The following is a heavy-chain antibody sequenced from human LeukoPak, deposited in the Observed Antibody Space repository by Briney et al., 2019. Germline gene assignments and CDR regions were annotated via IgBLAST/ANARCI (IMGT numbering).Heavy chain of an antibody. CDR2: ISGTGGST. J-gene: IGHJ3*02. D-gene: IGHD2/OR15-2a*01. V-gene: IGHV3-23*01. CDR1: GFTFSTYA. Sequence: GGSLRLSCAASGFTFSTYAMSWVRQAPGKGLEWVSAISGTGGSTYYVDSVQGRFTISRDNSKNTLYLQMNSLRAEDTAVYYCATYGESKGAFDIWGQGTMVTVSS. CDR3: ATYGESKGAFDI.